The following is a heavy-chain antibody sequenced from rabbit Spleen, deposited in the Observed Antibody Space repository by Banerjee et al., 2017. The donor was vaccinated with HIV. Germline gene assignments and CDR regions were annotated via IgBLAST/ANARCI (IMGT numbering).Heavy chain of an antibody. CDR1: GVSFSVSSY. CDR3: ARGSATMTMVITGYYLSL. CDR2: IYTGASGST. Sequence: QSLEESGGDLVKPGASLTLTCKASGVSFSVSSYMCWVRQAPGKGLEWIGCIYTGASGSTAYASWAKGRFTVSKTSSTTVTLQLNSLTAADTATYFCARGSATMTMVITGYYLSLWGPGTLVTVS. V-gene: IGHV1S40*01. J-gene: IGHJ4*01. D-gene: IGHD2-1*01.